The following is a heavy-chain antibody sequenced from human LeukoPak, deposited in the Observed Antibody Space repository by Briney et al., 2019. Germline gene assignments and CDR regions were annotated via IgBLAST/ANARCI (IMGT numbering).Heavy chain of an antibody. D-gene: IGHD5-24*01. Sequence: ASVKVSCKASGYTFTSYDINWVRQATGQGLEWMGWMNPNSGNTGYAQKFQGRVTMTRNTSISTAYMELSSLRSEDTAVYYCARGRDGYNSYWFDPWGQGPLVTVSS. V-gene: IGHV1-8*01. CDR1: GYTFTSYD. CDR3: ARGRDGYNSYWFDP. CDR2: MNPNSGNT. J-gene: IGHJ5*02.